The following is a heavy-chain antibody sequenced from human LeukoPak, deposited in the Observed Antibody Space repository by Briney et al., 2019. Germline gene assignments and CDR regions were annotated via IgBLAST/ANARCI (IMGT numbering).Heavy chain of an antibody. CDR3: ANLGRGTMVRGVIFDY. V-gene: IGHV3-23*01. D-gene: IGHD3-10*01. Sequence: GGSLRLSCAASGFTFSSYGMSWVRQAPGKGLEWVSAISGSGGSTYYADSVKGRFTISRDNSKNTLYLQMNSLRAEATAVYYFANLGRGTMVRGVIFDYWGQGTLVTVSS. J-gene: IGHJ4*02. CDR2: ISGSGGST. CDR1: GFTFSSYG.